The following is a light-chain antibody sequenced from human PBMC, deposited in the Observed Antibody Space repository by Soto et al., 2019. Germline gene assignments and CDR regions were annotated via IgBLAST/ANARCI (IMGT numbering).Light chain of an antibody. J-gene: IGLJ1*01. CDR1: SSDVGSYNL. V-gene: IGLV2-23*02. CDR2: EVS. CDR3: CSYAGSSTSPYV. Sequence: QSALNQPASVSGSPGQSITLSCTGTSSDVGSYNLVSWYQQHPGKAPKLMIYEVSKRPSGVSNRFSGSKSGNTASLTISGLQAEDEADYYCCSYAGSSTSPYVFGTGTKVTVL.